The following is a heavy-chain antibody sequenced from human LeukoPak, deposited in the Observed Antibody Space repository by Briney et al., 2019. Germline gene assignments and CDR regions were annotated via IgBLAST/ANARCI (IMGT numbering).Heavy chain of an antibody. D-gene: IGHD2-2*01. CDR1: GFTFTTYG. CDR3: AKDRDIVVVPGPRTGTDFDY. CDR2: ISASGGST. V-gene: IGHV3-23*01. J-gene: IGHJ4*02. Sequence: GGSLRLSCEASGFTFTTYGMNWVRQAPGKGLEWVSAISASGGSTYYADSVKGRFTISRDNSQNTLYLQMNSLRAEDTAVYYCAKDRDIVVVPGPRTGTDFDYWGQGALVTVSS.